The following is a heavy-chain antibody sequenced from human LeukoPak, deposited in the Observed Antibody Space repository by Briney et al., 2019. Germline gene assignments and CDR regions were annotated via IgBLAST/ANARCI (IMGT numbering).Heavy chain of an antibody. J-gene: IGHJ4*02. CDR1: GFTLSSYA. CDR3: AKSRPVTSDY. D-gene: IGHD4-17*01. Sequence: GGSLRPSCAASGFTLSSYAMSWVRQAPGKGLEWVSAISGSGGSTYYADSVKGRFTISRDNSKNTLYLQMNSLRAEDAAVYYCAKSRPVTSDYWGQGTLVTVSS. V-gene: IGHV3-23*01. CDR2: ISGSGGST.